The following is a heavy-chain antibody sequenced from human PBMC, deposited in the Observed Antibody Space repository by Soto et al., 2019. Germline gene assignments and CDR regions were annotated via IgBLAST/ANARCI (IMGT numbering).Heavy chain of an antibody. CDR3: AKTAAPRGAYYFDY. V-gene: IGHV3-23*01. CDR1: GFTFSNYA. CDR2: ISGSGSTT. J-gene: IGHJ4*02. D-gene: IGHD2-2*01. Sequence: EVQLLDSGGGLVQPGGSLRLSCAASGFTFSNYAMSWVRQAPGKGLEWVSSISGSGSTTYYTDSVKGRFTISRDNSKSTLSLQMDSXXXXXTAIYYXAKTAAPRGAYYFDYWGQGTLLTVSS.